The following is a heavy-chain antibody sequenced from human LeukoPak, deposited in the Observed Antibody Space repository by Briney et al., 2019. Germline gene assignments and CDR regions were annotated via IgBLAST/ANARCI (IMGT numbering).Heavy chain of an antibody. CDR2: MNPNSGNT. Sequence: ASVKVSCKASGYTFTGYYMHWVRQAPGQGLEWMGWMNPNSGNTGYAQKFQGRVTMTRNTSISTAYMELSSLRSEDTAVYYCARGRVTMIVVGNYYYMDVWGKGTTVTISS. CDR1: GYTFTGYY. J-gene: IGHJ6*03. D-gene: IGHD3-22*01. V-gene: IGHV1-8*02. CDR3: ARGRVTMIVVGNYYYMDV.